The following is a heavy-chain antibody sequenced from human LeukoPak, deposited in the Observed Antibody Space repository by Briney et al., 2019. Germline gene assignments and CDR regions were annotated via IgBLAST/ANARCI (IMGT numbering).Heavy chain of an antibody. CDR1: GYSFTSYW. J-gene: IGHJ4*02. CDR2: IYPGDSDS. V-gene: IGHV5-51*01. CDR3: ARALFMVPSPFDY. Sequence: SGESLKISCKGSGYSFTSYWIGWVRQMPGKGLEWMGIIYPGDSDSRYSPSFQGQVTISADKSISTAYLQWSSLKASDTAIYYCARALFMVPSPFDYWGQGTLVTVSS. D-gene: IGHD3-10*01.